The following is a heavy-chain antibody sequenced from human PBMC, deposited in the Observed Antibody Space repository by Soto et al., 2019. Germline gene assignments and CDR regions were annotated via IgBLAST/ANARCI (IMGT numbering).Heavy chain of an antibody. CDR3: GRVPAAAAGLGIDH. CDR1: GFTFSSYW. Sequence: PGGSLRLSCAASGFTFSSYWMHWVRQAPGKGLVWVARIHDDGSITNYADSVKGRFTISRDNAKNTLYLQMNSLRAEETAVYYCGRVPAAAAGLGIDHWGQGILVTVSS. CDR2: IHDDGSIT. D-gene: IGHD6-13*01. J-gene: IGHJ4*02. V-gene: IGHV3-74*01.